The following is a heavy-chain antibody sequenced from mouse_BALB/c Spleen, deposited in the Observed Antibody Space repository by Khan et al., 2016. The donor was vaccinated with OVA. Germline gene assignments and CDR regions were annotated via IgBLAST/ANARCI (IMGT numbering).Heavy chain of an antibody. Sequence: QVQLQQSGAELMKPGASVKISCKAPGYTFSNYWIEWIKQRPGHGLEWIGEILPGVGHTNYNEKFKGKATCTADTSSNTANLQLSSLTSEDSAVYYCARRGVYYDSSYYAMDYWGQGTSVTVSS. CDR1: GYTFSNYW. CDR3: ARRGVYYDSSYYAMDY. J-gene: IGHJ4*01. CDR2: ILPGVGHT. D-gene: IGHD2-4*01. V-gene: IGHV1-9*01.